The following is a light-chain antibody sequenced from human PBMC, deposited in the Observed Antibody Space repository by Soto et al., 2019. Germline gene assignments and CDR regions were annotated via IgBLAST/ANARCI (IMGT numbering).Light chain of an antibody. J-gene: IGKJ1*01. CDR3: KQYESSPRT. V-gene: IGKV3-20*01. CDR1: QSVGGS. Sequence: ETVLTQSPGTLSLSPGERATLSCRASQSVGGSLAWYQQRPGQAPRLLVYHTYNRATGIPDRFSASGSGTDFTLTIRRLEPEDFAVYYCKQYESSPRTFGQGTKVDIK. CDR2: HTY.